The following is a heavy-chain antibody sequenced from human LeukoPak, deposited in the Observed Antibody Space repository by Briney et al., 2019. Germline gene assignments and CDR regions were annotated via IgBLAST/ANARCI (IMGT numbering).Heavy chain of an antibody. Sequence: PSETLSLTCAVSGYSLRSGYYWGWIRQPPGKGLEGIGHIYLSGSTYYNPSLKSRVTISVDTSKNQFSLKLSSVTAADTAVYYCARHVRWFGVVIYHYFDYWGPGTLVTVSS. J-gene: IGHJ4*02. CDR3: ARHVRWFGVVIYHYFDY. D-gene: IGHD3-3*01. V-gene: IGHV4-38-2*01. CDR1: GYSLRSGYY. CDR2: IYLSGST.